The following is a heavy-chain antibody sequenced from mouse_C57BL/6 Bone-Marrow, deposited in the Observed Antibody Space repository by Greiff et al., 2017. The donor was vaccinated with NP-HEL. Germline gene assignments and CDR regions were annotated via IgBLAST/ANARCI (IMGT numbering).Heavy chain of an antibody. V-gene: IGHV5-4*01. J-gene: IGHJ4*01. D-gene: IGHD2-2*01. Sequence: EVQLQESGGGLVKPGGSLKLSCAASGFTFSSYAMSWVRQTPEKRLEWVATISDGGSYTYYPDNVKGRFTISRDNAKNNLYLQMSHLKSEDTAMYYCARVWFLYYAMDYWGQGTSVTVSS. CDR1: GFTFSSYA. CDR3: ARVWFLYYAMDY. CDR2: ISDGGSYT.